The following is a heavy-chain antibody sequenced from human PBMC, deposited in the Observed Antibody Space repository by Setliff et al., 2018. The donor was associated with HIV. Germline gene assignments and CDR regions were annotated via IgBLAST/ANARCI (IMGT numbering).Heavy chain of an antibody. J-gene: IGHJ4*02. D-gene: IGHD6-13*01. CDR2: VNPYSGNS. CDR1: GYYFATYD. V-gene: IGHV1-8*02. CDR3: AGGFASGSGTYYYDF. Sequence: GASVKVSCKPSGYYFATYDINWVRQAAGQGLAWMGWVNPYSGNSGYAQRFHGILTMTRDTTRGTAHMELRSLRSDDTAVYYCAGGFASGSGTYYYDFWGQGTLVTVSS.